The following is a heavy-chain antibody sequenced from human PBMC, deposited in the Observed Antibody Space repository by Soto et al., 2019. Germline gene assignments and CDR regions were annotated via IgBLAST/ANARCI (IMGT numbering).Heavy chain of an antibody. CDR1: GFTFSSYA. CDR2: ISYDGSNK. V-gene: IGHV3-30-3*01. Sequence: QVQLVESGGGVVQPGRSLRLSCVASGFTFSSYAMHWVRQAPGKGLEWVAVISYDGSNKYYADSVKGRFTISRDNSKNTLYLQMNSLRAEDTAVYYCARDSYCSGGSCHYYYGMDVWGQGTTVTVSS. J-gene: IGHJ6*02. D-gene: IGHD2-15*01. CDR3: ARDSYCSGGSCHYYYGMDV.